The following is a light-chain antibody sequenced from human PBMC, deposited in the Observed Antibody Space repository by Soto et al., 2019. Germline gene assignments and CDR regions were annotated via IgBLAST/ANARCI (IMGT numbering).Light chain of an antibody. Sequence: DIQMTQSPSTLCGSVGDRFTMTFLASQTISSWLAWYQQKPGKAPKLLIYKASTLKSGVPSRFSGSGSGTEFTLTISSLQPDDFATYYCQHYNSYSEAFGQGTKVDI. J-gene: IGKJ1*01. CDR2: KAS. V-gene: IGKV1-5*03. CDR3: QHYNSYSEA. CDR1: QTISSW.